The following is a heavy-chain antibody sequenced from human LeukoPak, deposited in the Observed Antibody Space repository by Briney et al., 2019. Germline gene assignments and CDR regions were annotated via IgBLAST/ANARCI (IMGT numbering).Heavy chain of an antibody. D-gene: IGHD2/OR15-2a*01. J-gene: IGHJ4*02. CDR3: ARSDGSTYYFDY. CDR1: GFTFTDYW. V-gene: IGHV5-51*01. Sequence: GESLKISCKGSGFTFTDYWIAWVRQMPGKGLEWMGIIYPHYSDTRYTPSFQGQVTIPADKSIRTAYLQCSSLKASDTAMYYCARSDGSTYYFDYWGQGTLVTVSS. CDR2: IYPHYSDT.